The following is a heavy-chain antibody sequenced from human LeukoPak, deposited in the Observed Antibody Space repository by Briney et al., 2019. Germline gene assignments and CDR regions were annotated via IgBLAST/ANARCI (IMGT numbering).Heavy chain of an antibody. CDR3: ARDITPDSTVTTND. Sequence: GASVKVSCKASGYTFTGYYLHWVRLAPGQGLEWMGWVNPNSGGTNYAQKFQGRVTITRDTSMSTAYMELSRLTSDDTAMYYCARDITPDSTVTTNDWGQGTLVTVSS. V-gene: IGHV1-2*02. CDR1: GYTFTGYY. D-gene: IGHD4-17*01. J-gene: IGHJ4*02. CDR2: VNPNSGGT.